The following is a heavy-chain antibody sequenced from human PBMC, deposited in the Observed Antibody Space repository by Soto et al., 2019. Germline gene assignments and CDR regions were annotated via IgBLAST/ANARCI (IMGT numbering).Heavy chain of an antibody. CDR1: RCPVSGYC. CDR3: ARAEISDLFAP. J-gene: IGHJ5*02. V-gene: IGHV3-74*01. D-gene: IGHD3-16*02. CDR2: INSDGSST. Sequence: FASSRCPVSGYCRHWVRQAPGKGLVWVSRINSDGSSTSYADSVKGRFTISRDNAKNTLYLQMNSLRAEDTAVYYCARAEISDLFAPRGQGTPVPVSS.